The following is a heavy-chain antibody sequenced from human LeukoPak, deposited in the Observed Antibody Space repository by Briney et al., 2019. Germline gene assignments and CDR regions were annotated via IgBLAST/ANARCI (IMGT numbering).Heavy chain of an antibody. D-gene: IGHD2-15*01. V-gene: IGHV1-2*02. CDR1: GYTFTGYH. CDR2: INPNSGGT. J-gene: IGHJ3*02. Sequence: ASVKVSCKASGYTFTGYHMHWVRQAPGQGLDWMGWINPNSGGTNYAQKFQGRVTMTRETSISTAYMELSRLRSDDTAVYYCARDHGMLRAAFDIWGQGTMVTVSS. CDR3: ARDHGMLRAAFDI.